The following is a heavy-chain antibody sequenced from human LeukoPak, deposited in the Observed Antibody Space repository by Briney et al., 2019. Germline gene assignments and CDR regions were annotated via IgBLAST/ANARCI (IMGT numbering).Heavy chain of an antibody. D-gene: IGHD4-17*01. CDR1: GYTFTSYA. J-gene: IGHJ4*02. CDR3: AREDGDYVFDY. V-gene: IGHV1-3*01. CDR2: INAGNGNT. Sequence: AALKVSCKASGYTFTSYAMHWVRPAPGQRLEWMGWINAGNGNTKYSQKFQGRVTITRDTSASTAYMELSSLRSEDTAVYYCAREDGDYVFDYWGQGTLVTVSS.